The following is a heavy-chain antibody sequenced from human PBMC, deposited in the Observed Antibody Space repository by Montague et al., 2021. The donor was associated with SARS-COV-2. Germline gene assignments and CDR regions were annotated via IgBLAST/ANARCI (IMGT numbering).Heavy chain of an antibody. Sequence: SETLSLTCAVHGGSFRGYFWCWIRQSPGKGLELNWEINHSGSTNYNPSLKIRVTISADTSQNQFSLRVSSVTVSDTAEYYCARGAGSYSDYRGTLRYWGQGTLVSVSS. CDR1: GGSFRGYF. CDR2: INHSGST. D-gene: IGHD4-11*01. CDR3: ARGAGSYSDYRGTLRY. V-gene: IGHV4-34*01. J-gene: IGHJ4*02.